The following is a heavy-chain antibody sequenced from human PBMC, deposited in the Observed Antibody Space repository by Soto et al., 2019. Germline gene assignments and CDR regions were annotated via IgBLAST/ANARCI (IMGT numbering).Heavy chain of an antibody. V-gene: IGHV3-30*18. Sequence: QVQLVESGGGVVQPGRSLRLSCAASGFTFSSYGMHWVRQAPGKGLEWVAVISYDGSNKYYADSVKGRFTISRDNSKNPRYLQMNSLRAEDTAVYYCAKESWSGYYEFDPWGQGTLVTFSS. CDR1: GFTFSSYG. CDR2: ISYDGSNK. D-gene: IGHD3-3*01. J-gene: IGHJ5*02. CDR3: AKESWSGYYEFDP.